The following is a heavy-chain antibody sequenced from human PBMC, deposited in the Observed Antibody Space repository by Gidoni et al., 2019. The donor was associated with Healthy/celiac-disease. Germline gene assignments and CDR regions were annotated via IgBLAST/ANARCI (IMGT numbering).Heavy chain of an antibody. V-gene: IGHV4-31*03. J-gene: IGHJ3*02. CDR1: GGSISSGGYS. Sequence: LSLTCTVSGGSISSGGYSCSWIRQHPGKGLEWIGYIYYSGSTYYNPSLKSRVTISVDTSKNQFSLKLSSVTAADTAVYYCARASYDFWSGYYILGAFDIWGQGTMVTVSS. D-gene: IGHD3-3*01. CDR3: ARASYDFWSGYYILGAFDI. CDR2: IYYSGST.